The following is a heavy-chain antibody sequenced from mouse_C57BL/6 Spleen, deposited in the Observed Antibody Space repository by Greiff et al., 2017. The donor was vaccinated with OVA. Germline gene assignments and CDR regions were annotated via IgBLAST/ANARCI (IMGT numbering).Heavy chain of an antibody. Sequence: VQLQQSGAELVKPGASVKLSCTASGFTIKDYYMHWVKQRPEQGLEWIGRIDPEDGGTKYAPKFQGKATITADTSSNTAYLPLSSLTSEDTAVYYCARGWDGYRDYWGQGTTLTVSS. D-gene: IGHD2-3*01. CDR1: GFTIKDYY. CDR3: ARGWDGYRDY. V-gene: IGHV14-2*01. J-gene: IGHJ2*01. CDR2: IDPEDGGT.